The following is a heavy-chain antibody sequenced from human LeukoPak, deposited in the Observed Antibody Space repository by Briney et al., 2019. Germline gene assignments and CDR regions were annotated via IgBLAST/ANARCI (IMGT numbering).Heavy chain of an antibody. J-gene: IGHJ6*03. V-gene: IGHV4-4*07. CDR2: IYTSGST. CDR3: AREVWYSTEPYYYYYMDV. CDR1: GGSISSYY. Sequence: SETLSLTCTASGGSISSYYWSWIRQLAGKGLEWIGRIYTSGSTNYNPSLKSRVTMSVDTSKNQFSLKLSSVTAADTAVYYCAREVWYSTEPYYYYYMDVWGKGTTVTVSS. D-gene: IGHD6-13*01.